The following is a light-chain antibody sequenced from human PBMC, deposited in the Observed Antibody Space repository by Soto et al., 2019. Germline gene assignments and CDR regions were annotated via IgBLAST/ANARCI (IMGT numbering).Light chain of an antibody. V-gene: IGLV1-40*01. CDR1: SSNIGAGYD. Sequence: QSVVTQPPSVSGAPGQRVTISCTGSSSNIGAGYDVHWYRQLPGTAPKLLIYRNSNRPSGVPDRFSGSKSGTSASLAITGLQAEDEADYYCQSYDSSLSGWVFGGGTKLTVL. CDR2: RNS. CDR3: QSYDSSLSGWV. J-gene: IGLJ3*02.